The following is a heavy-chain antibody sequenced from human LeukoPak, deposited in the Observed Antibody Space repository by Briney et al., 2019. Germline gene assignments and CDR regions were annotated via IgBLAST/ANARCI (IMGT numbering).Heavy chain of an antibody. V-gene: IGHV4-39*01. D-gene: IGHD5-12*01. J-gene: IGHJ4*02. CDR2: TSYGGST. Sequence: PSGTLSLTCTVSGGSIRRSGYFWGWIRQPPGKGLEWIGSTSYGGSTYYNPSLQSRVTISVDTSKNQFSLKVSSVTAADTAVYYCARQGYGYEAFDYWGQGTLVTVSS. CDR1: GGSIRRSGYF. CDR3: ARQGYGYEAFDY.